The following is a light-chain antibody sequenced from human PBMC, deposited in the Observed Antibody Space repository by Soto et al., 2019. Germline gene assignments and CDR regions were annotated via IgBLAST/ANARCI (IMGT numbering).Light chain of an antibody. CDR2: KAS. Sequence: DIQMTQSPSTLSASVGDRVTITCRASQSISSWLAWYQQKPGKAPKLLIDKASSLESGVPSRFSGSGSGTEFTLTISSLQPDDFATYYCQQYDSLIFTFGPGTKVDIK. J-gene: IGKJ3*01. CDR3: QQYDSLIFT. CDR1: QSISSW. V-gene: IGKV1-5*03.